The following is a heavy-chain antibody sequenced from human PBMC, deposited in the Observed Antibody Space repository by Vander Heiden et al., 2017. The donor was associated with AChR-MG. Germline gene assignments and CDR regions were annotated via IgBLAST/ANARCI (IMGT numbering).Heavy chain of an antibody. Sequence: EVQLVESGGGLVKPGGSLRLSCAASGFTFSSYSMTWVRQAPGKELEWVSSISSSSSYIYYADSVKGRFTISRDNAKNSLYLQMNSLRAEDTAVYYCARDSTVFGSGSRSYYYYYYGMDVWGQGTTVTVSS. D-gene: IGHD3-10*01. V-gene: IGHV3-21*01. CDR3: ARDSTVFGSGSRSYYYYYYGMDV. J-gene: IGHJ6*02. CDR2: ISSSSSYI. CDR1: GFTFSSYS.